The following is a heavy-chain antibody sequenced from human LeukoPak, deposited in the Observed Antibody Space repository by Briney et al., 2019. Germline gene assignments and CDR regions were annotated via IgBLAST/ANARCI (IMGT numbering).Heavy chain of an antibody. CDR2: ISAYNGNT. Sequence: ASEKVSCKASGYTFTSYGISWVRQAPGQGLEWMGWISAYNGNTNYAQKLQGRVTMTTDTSTSTAYMELRSLRSDDTAVYYCSSTDSNWFAPWGQGTLVTVSS. D-gene: IGHD1-1*01. J-gene: IGHJ5*02. CDR3: SSTDSNWFAP. V-gene: IGHV1-18*01. CDR1: GYTFTSYG.